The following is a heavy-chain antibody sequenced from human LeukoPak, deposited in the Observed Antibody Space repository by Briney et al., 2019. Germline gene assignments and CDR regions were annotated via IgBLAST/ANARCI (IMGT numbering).Heavy chain of an antibody. V-gene: IGHV4-59*08. CDR2: IYYSGST. Sequence: SSETLSLTCTVSGGSISSYYWSWIRQPPGKGLEWIGYIYYSGSTNYNPSLKSRVTISVDTSKNQFSLELSSVTAADTAVYYCARLRYDILTGPGTFDYWGQGTLVTVSS. CDR1: GGSISSYY. D-gene: IGHD3-9*01. J-gene: IGHJ4*02. CDR3: ARLRYDILTGPGTFDY.